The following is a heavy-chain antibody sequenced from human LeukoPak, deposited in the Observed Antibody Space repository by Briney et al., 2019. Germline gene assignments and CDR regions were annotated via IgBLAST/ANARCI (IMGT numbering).Heavy chain of an antibody. CDR1: GFTISNYG. J-gene: IGHJ6*03. CDR3: AKTYSSSRAHYYYYYYMDV. D-gene: IGHD6-13*01. Sequence: GGSLRLSCAASGFTISNYGMNWVRQAPGKGLEWVSAISGSGGSTFYADSVQGRFTISRDNSKNTLYLQMNSLRAEDTAVYYCAKTYSSSRAHYYYYYYMDVWGKGTTVTISS. V-gene: IGHV3-23*01. CDR2: ISGSGGST.